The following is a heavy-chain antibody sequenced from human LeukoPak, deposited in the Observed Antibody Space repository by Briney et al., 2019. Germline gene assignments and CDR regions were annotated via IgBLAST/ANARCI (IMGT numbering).Heavy chain of an antibody. D-gene: IGHD3-22*01. CDR1: GGSISSYY. Sequence: PSETLSLTCTVSGGSISSYYWSWIRQPPGKGLEWIGYIYYSGSTNYNPSLKSRVTISVDTSKNQFSLKLSSVTAADTAVYYCARGTWFYYDSSGQYYYFDYWGQGTLVTVSS. V-gene: IGHV4-59*01. J-gene: IGHJ4*02. CDR2: IYYSGST. CDR3: ARGTWFYYDSSGQYYYFDY.